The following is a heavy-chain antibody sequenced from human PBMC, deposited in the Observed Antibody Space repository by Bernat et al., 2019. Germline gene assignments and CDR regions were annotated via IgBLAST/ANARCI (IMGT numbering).Heavy chain of an antibody. Sequence: QVQLVQSGAEVKKPGSSVKVSCKASGGTFSSYAISWVRQALGQGLEWMGGIIPIFGTANYAQKFQGRVTITADESTSTAYMELSSLRSEDTAVYYCARAIVVVPAAIGDMYYFDYWGQGTLVTVSS. CDR3: ARAIVVVPAAIGDMYYFDY. CDR2: IIPIFGTA. V-gene: IGHV1-69*01. CDR1: GGTFSSYA. D-gene: IGHD2-2*01. J-gene: IGHJ4*02.